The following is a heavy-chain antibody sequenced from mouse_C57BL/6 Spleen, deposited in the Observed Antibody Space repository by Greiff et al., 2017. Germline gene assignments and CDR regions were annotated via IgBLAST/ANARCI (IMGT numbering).Heavy chain of an antibody. CDR2: INPNNGGT. Sequence: EVQVVESGPELVKPGASVKMSCKASGYTFTDYNMHWVKQSHGKSLEWIGYINPNNGGTNYKKKFKGKATLTVNKSSSTAYMELRSLTSEDSAVYYCARAVTGAFDYWGQGTTLTVSS. V-gene: IGHV1-22*01. CDR3: ARAVTGAFDY. J-gene: IGHJ2*01. CDR1: GYTFTDYN. D-gene: IGHD4-1*01.